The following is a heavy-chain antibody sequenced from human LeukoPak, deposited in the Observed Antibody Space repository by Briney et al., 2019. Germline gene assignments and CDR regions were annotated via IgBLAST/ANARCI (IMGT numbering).Heavy chain of an antibody. CDR3: ARDRWLDF. Sequence: SETLSLTCTVSGGSISSSSYYWGWIRQPPGKGLEWIGYIHHSGSTNQNPSLQSRVTMSVDTSKNQFSLKLTSVTAADTAVYYCARDRWLDFWGQGTLVTVSS. D-gene: IGHD4-23*01. CDR1: GGSISSSSYY. V-gene: IGHV4-61*01. CDR2: IHHSGST. J-gene: IGHJ4*02.